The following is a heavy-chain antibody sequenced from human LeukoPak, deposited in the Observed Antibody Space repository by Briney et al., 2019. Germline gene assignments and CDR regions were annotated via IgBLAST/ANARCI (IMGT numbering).Heavy chain of an antibody. V-gene: IGHV4-39*07. CDR1: GGSISSSYYY. J-gene: IGHJ5*02. Sequence: PSVTLSLTCTVSGGSISSSYYYWGWIRQPPWKGLEWIGTMYNSGSTDYNPSLESRVTISVDTSKNQFSLKLSSVTAADTAVYYCAREADRWFDPWGQGTLVTVSS. CDR3: AREADRWFDP. CDR2: MYNSGST.